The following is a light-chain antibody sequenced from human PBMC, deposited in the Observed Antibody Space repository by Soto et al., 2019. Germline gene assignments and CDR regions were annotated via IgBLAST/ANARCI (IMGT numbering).Light chain of an antibody. J-gene: IGKJ2*01. CDR3: QQFGSSSMYT. CDR1: QSVSSTY. Sequence: EIVLTQSPGTLSLSPGERATLSCRASQSVSSTYLAWYQRKPGQAPRLLIHGASSRATGIPDRFSGSGSGADFTLTISRLEPEDFAVYYCQQFGSSSMYTFGQGTKLEIK. V-gene: IGKV3-20*01. CDR2: GAS.